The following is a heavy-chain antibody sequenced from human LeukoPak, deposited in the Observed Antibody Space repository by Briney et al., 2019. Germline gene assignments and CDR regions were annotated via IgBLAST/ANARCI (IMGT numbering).Heavy chain of an antibody. J-gene: IGHJ4*02. CDR2: INHSGST. D-gene: IGHD1-14*01. V-gene: IGHV4-34*01. CDR1: GGSFSGYY. Sequence: SETLSLTRAVYGGSFSGYYWSWIRQPPGKGLEWIGEINHSGSTNYNPSLKSRVTISVDTSKNQFSLKLSSVTAADTAVYYCARAEFNNHPDYWGQGTLVTVSS. CDR3: ARAEFNNHPDY.